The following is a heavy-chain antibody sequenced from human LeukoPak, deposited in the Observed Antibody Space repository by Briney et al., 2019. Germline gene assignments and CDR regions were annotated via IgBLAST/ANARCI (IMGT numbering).Heavy chain of an antibody. CDR1: GGSISSGSYY. V-gene: IGHV4-61*02. CDR2: IYTSGST. J-gene: IGHJ4*02. CDR3: ARDRGTGNFDY. D-gene: IGHD3/OR15-3a*01. Sequence: SQTLSLTCTDSGGSISSGSYYWSWIRQPAGKGLEWIGRIYTSGSTNFNPSLKSRVTISVDTSKKQFSLRLSSVTAADTAVYYCARDRGTGNFDYWGQGTLVTVSS.